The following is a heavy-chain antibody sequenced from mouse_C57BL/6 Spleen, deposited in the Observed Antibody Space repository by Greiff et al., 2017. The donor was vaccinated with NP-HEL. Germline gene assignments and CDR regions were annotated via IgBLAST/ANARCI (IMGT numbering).Heavy chain of an antibody. J-gene: IGHJ2*01. CDR1: GYAFSSSW. V-gene: IGHV1-82*01. Sequence: VQLQQSGPELVKPGASVKISCKASGYAFSSSWMNWVKQRPGKGLEWIGRIYPGDGDTNYNGKFKGKATLTADKSSSTAYMQLSSLTSEDSAVYFGARSRDFDYWGQGTTLTVSS. CDR2: IYPGDGDT. CDR3: ARSRDFDY.